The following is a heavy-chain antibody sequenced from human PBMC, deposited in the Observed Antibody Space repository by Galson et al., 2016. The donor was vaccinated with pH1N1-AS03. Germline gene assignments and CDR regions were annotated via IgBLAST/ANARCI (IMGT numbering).Heavy chain of an antibody. CDR2: TYWRSKWYN. CDR1: GDSVSSNIDA. D-gene: IGHD1-1*01. J-gene: IGHJ3*02. CDR3: ARGRYSAFDI. Sequence: CAISGDSVSSNIDAWNWIRQSPSGGLEWLGRTYWRSKWYNDYAVSVKSRITIKPDTSKNQFSLQLTSVTPEDTAVYYCARGRYSAFDIWGQGTMVTVSS. V-gene: IGHV6-1*01.